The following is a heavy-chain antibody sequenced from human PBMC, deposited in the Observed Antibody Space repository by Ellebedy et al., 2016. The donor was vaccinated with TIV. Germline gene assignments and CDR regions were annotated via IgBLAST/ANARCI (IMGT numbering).Heavy chain of an antibody. CDR2: IYYTGST. D-gene: IGHD6-13*01. J-gene: IGHJ4*02. V-gene: IGHV4-59*13. Sequence: MPSETLSLTCTVSACPNRPYYWRRTPSSPRTGLNPAAYIYYTGSTNYNPSLKSRVTISVDTSKNQFSLKQRSVTAADTAVYYCARVRAAGGMAHFDNWGQGTLVTVSS. CDR1: ACPNRPYY. CDR3: ARVRAAGGMAHFDN.